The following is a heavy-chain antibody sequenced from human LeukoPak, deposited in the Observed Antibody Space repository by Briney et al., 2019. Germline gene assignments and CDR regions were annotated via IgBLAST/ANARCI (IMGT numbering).Heavy chain of an antibody. V-gene: IGHV3-7*05. CDR3: ARRGTSSSWAHFDY. J-gene: IGHJ4*02. CDR1: GFTFSSHW. D-gene: IGHD6-13*01. CDR2: IKQDGSEK. Sequence: GGSLRLSCAASGFTFSSHWMNWVRQAPGKGLEWVAKIKQDGSEKYYVDSVKGRFTISRDNAKNSLYLQMNSLGAEDTAVYYCARRGTSSSWAHFDYWGQGTLVTVSS.